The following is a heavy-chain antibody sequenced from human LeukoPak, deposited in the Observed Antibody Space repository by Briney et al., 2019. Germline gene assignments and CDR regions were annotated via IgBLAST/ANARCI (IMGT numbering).Heavy chain of an antibody. Sequence: SETPSLTCTVSGGSIGSYYWSWIRQPPGKGLEWIGYIYYSGSTNYNPSLKSRVTISVDTSKKQFSLKLSSVAAADTAVYYCARDGDYGDNGGFQHWGQGTLVTVSS. CDR2: IYYSGST. D-gene: IGHD4-17*01. J-gene: IGHJ1*01. CDR3: ARDGDYGDNGGFQH. V-gene: IGHV4-59*08. CDR1: GGSIGSYY.